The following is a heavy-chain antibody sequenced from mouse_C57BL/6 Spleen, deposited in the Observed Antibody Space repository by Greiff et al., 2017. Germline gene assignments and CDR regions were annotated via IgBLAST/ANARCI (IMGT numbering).Heavy chain of an antibody. CDR1: GFNIKDYY. J-gene: IGHJ3*01. V-gene: IGHV14-2*01. Sequence: VQLQQSGAELVKPGASVKLSCTASGFNIKDYYMHWVKQRTEQGLEWIGRFDPEDGETKYAPKFKGKATLTADTSSNTVYLQLSSLASEDNAGEYCAPNWDWFAYWGQGTLVTVSA. CDR3: APNWDWFAY. D-gene: IGHD4-1*01. CDR2: FDPEDGET.